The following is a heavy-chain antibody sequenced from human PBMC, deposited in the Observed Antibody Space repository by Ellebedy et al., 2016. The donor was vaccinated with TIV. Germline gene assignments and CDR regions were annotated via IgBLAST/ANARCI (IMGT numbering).Heavy chain of an antibody. V-gene: IGHV3-23*01. CDR3: AKFRGFLWFGDFTDS. J-gene: IGHJ4*02. CDR1: GFTFSNFA. CDR2: ISATGDSI. D-gene: IGHD3-10*01. Sequence: GESLKISCTASGFTFSNFAMGWVRQAPGRGLELVSAISATGDSIFYAESLEGRFTISRDNSKNTLYLQMSSPRVDDTAVYFCAKFRGFLWFGDFTDSWGQGTLVTVSS.